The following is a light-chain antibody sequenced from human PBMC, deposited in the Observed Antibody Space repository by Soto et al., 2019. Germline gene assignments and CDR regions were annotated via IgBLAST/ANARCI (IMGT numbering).Light chain of an antibody. Sequence: EIVLTQSPGTLSLSPGERATLSCRASQSVGSGHLAWYQQKPGQTPRLLIYGASTRATGIPDRFSGSGSGTDFTLIISRLEPEDFAVYYCQHFGDSPLWAFGQGTEVEIK. J-gene: IGKJ1*01. CDR1: QSVGSGH. V-gene: IGKV3-20*01. CDR2: GAS. CDR3: QHFGDSPLWA.